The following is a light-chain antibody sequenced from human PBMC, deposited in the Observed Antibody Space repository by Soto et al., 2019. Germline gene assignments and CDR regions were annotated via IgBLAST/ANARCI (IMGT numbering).Light chain of an antibody. Sequence: EIAMTQSPATLSVTPGERATLSCRASQSVSSNLAWYQQKPAQAPRLLIYGASTRATGIPARFSGSGSGTEFTLTISSLQSEDFAVYYCQQYNNWPRSYIFGQGTKLEIK. V-gene: IGKV3-15*01. CDR3: QQYNNWPRSYI. CDR1: QSVSSN. CDR2: GAS. J-gene: IGKJ2*01.